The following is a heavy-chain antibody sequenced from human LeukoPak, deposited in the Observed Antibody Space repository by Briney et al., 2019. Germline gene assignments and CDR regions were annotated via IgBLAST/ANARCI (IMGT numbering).Heavy chain of an antibody. V-gene: IGHV3-23*01. D-gene: IGHD1-1*01. CDR3: AKDRRRGTYYYYGMDV. J-gene: IGHJ6*02. Sequence: GGSLRLSCAASGFTFSSYAMSWVRQAPGKGLEWVSAISGSGGSTYYADSVKGRFTISRDNSKNTLNLQMNSLRAEDTAVYYCAKDRRRGTYYYYGMDVWGQGTTVTVSS. CDR2: ISGSGGST. CDR1: GFTFSSYA.